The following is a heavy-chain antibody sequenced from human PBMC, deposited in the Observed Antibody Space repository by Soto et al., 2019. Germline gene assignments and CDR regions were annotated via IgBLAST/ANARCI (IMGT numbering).Heavy chain of an antibody. CDR3: ATSLAYYDY. D-gene: IGHD3-16*01. CDR2: ISDSGANT. J-gene: IGHJ4*02. CDR1: GFTFSTYA. Sequence: EVQLLESGGGLTQPGGSLRLSCAASGFTFSTYAIAWVRQAPGKGLDWVSAISDSGANTYYPDSVKVRFTISRDNSKNTLYMQLDSMRVEERAVYYCATSLAYYDYWGQGNVVTVTS. V-gene: IGHV3-23*01.